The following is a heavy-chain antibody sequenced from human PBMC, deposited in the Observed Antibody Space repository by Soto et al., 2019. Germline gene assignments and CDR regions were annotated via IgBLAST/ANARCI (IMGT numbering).Heavy chain of an antibody. CDR2: IKSKTDGGTT. CDR1: GFTFSNAW. D-gene: IGHD2-2*02. J-gene: IGHJ4*02. CDR3: TTTYPFDGPKIDY. Sequence: EVQLVESGGGLVKPGGSLRLSCAASGFTFSNAWMSWVRQAPGKGLEWVGRIKSKTDGGTTDYAAPVKGRFTISRDDSKNTLYLQMNSLKTEDTAVYYCTTTYPFDGPKIDYWGQGTMVTVSS. V-gene: IGHV3-15*01.